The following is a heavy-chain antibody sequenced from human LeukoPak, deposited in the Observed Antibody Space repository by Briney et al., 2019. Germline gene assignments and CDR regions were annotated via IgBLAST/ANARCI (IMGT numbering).Heavy chain of an antibody. V-gene: IGHV4-30-2*01. D-gene: IGHD3-22*01. CDR2: IYHSGST. J-gene: IGHJ4*02. CDR3: ASRYYDSSGYSHPYFDY. Sequence: SEALSLTCAVSGGSISRGGYSWSWIRQPPGKGLEWIGYIYHSGSTYYNPSLKSRVTISVDRSKNQFSLKLSSVTAADTAVYYCASRYYDSSGYSHPYFDYWGQGTLVTVSS. CDR1: GGSISRGGYS.